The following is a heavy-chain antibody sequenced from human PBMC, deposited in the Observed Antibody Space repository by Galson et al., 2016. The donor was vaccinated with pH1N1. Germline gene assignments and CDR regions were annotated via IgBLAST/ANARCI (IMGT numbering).Heavy chain of an antibody. V-gene: IGHV1-69*10. J-gene: IGHJ3*02. CDR1: GGTFSSYG. CDR3: AIVDNWNHYSDAFDI. Sequence: SVKVSCKASGGTFSSYGISWVRQDPGQGLEWMGGIIPIVGMANYAQKFQGRVTMTADISTTTAYMELSSLRSEDTAVYYCAIVDNWNHYSDAFDIWGQGTMVTISS. CDR2: IIPIVGMA. D-gene: IGHD1-1*01.